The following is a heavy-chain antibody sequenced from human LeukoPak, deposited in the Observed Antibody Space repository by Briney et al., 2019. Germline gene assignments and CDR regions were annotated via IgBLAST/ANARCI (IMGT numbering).Heavy chain of an antibody. CDR3: ANGTKQWLDPNYDY. J-gene: IGHJ4*02. D-gene: IGHD6-19*01. V-gene: IGHV3-9*03. Sequence: PGGSLRLSCAASGFTFDDYAMHWVRQAPGKGLEWVSGISWNSGSIGYADSVKGRFTISRDNAKNSLYLQMNSLRAEDMALYYCANGTKQWLDPNYDYWGQGTLVTVSS. CDR1: GFTFDDYA. CDR2: ISWNSGSI.